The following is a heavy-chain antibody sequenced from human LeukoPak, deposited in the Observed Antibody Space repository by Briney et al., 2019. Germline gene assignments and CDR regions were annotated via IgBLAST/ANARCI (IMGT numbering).Heavy chain of an antibody. J-gene: IGHJ4*02. CDR2: MNPNSGNT. CDR3: ARADVVVTGMVDY. V-gene: IGHV1-8*01. D-gene: IGHD2-21*02. CDR1: GYTFTSYD. Sequence: ASVKVSCKASGYTFTSYDINWVRQATGQGLEWMGWMNPNSGNTGYAQKFQGRVTTTRNTSISTAYMELSSLRSEDTAVYYCARADVVVTGMVDYWGQGTLVTVSS.